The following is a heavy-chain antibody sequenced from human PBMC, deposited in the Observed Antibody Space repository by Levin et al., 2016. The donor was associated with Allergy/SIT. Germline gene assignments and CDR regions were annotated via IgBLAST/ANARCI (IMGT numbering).Heavy chain of an antibody. Sequence: SETLSLTCSVSGGSVSSGGYYWSWIRQPPGKGLEWIGYIYYSGHTNYNPSLKSRATISMDTAKNHFSLGLSAAAAADTAVYYCARFKFKDCNRTSCSTPSWFDPWGQGILVTVSS. V-gene: IGHV4-61*03. D-gene: IGHD2/OR15-2a*01. CDR1: GGSVSSGGYY. CDR3: ARFKFKDCNRTSCSTPSWFDP. CDR2: IYYSGHT. J-gene: IGHJ5*02.